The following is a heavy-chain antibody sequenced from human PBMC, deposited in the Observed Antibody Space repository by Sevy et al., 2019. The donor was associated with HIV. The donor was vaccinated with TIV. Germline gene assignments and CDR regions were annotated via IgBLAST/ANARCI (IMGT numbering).Heavy chain of an antibody. D-gene: IGHD3-3*01. CDR3: ARGGRRSGSCVLAAFDY. J-gene: IGHJ4*02. CDR1: GFTFSSYW. Sequence: GGSLRLSCAASGFTFSSYWMSWVRQAPGKGLEWVANIKQDGSEKYYVDAVKGGFTIARDNAKNSPYLQMNRPRAEDTAVYCCARGGRRSGSCVLAAFDYWGQGTLVTVSS. CDR2: IKQDGSEK. V-gene: IGHV3-7*04.